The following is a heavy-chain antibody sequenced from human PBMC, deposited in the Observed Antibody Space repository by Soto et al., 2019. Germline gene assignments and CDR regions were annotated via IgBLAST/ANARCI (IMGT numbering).Heavy chain of an antibody. Sequence: QVLLLQSGSEVKKAGSSVKVSCKASGDAFKSYAIHWVRQAPGQGLEYMGRIIPSYDRTKYAQKFQGRLTLTADMYTSTVYMELSSLRSEDTAVYYCAIDPTNDYGDDTFDYWGQGTKVIVSS. CDR2: IIPSYDRT. CDR1: GDAFKSYA. CDR3: AIDPTNDYGDDTFDY. D-gene: IGHD4-17*01. J-gene: IGHJ4*02. V-gene: IGHV1-69*06.